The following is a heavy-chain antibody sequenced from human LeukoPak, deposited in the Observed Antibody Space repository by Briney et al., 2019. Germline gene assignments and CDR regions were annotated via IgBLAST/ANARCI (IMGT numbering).Heavy chain of an antibody. V-gene: IGHV3-23*01. CDR3: AKVDLAYCSSTSCPLDY. CDR1: GFTSSSYA. J-gene: IGHJ4*02. CDR2: VSGSGDRM. Sequence: GGSLRLSCAASGFTSSSYALNWVRQAPGKGLEWVATVSGSGDRMYHADSVKGRFTISRDNSKNTIYLQMNSLRAEDTAVYYCAKVDLAYCSSTSCPLDYWGQGTLVTVSS. D-gene: IGHD2-2*01.